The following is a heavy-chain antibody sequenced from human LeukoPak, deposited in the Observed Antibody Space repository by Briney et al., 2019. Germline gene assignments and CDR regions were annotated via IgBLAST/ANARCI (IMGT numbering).Heavy chain of an antibody. CDR2: INPNRDGDR. J-gene: IGHJ3*02. CDR1: GCTFTGNY. V-gene: IGHV1-2*02. CDR3: ARVRALRASDI. Sequence: ASVKVSCKASGCTFTGNYMHWVRRAPGQGLEWMGWINPNRDGDRNYAQKFQGRVTMTRDTSITTAYMELSRLTSDDTAMYSCARVRALRASDIWGQGTMVTVSS.